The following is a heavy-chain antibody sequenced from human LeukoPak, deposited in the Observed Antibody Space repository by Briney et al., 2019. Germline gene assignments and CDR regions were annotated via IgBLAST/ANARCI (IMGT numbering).Heavy chain of an antibody. J-gene: IGHJ4*02. CDR1: GFTFSSYA. CDR2: IWYDGSNK. D-gene: IGHD6-19*01. Sequence: GGSLRLSCAASGFTFSSYAMHWVRQAPGKGLEWVAVIWYDGSNKYYADSVKGRFTISRDNSKNTLYLQMNSLRAEDTALYYCAKDCIAVAGTCFDYWGQGTLVTVSS. V-gene: IGHV3-30*02. CDR3: AKDCIAVAGTCFDY.